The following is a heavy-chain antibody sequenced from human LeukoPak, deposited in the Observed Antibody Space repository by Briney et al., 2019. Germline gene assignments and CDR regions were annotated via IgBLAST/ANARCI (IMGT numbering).Heavy chain of an antibody. J-gene: IGHJ4*02. CDR2: ISPASGAT. D-gene: IGHD1-1*01. V-gene: IGHV1-18*01. CDR1: GYTFTSFG. Sequence: ASVKVSCKASGYTFTSFGITWVRQAPGHGLEWMGWISPASGATKYAQNFQGRVTLTTDTSITTAYMELSSLTSDDTASYYCLNEHGGWGQGTPVTVSS. CDR3: LNEHGG.